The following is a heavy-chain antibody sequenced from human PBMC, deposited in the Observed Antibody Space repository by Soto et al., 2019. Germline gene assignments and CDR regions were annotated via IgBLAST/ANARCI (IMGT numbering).Heavy chain of an antibody. CDR2: YGGSGGST. V-gene: IGHV3-23*01. D-gene: IGHD3-16*01. Sequence: DVQLLESGGGLVQRGGSLRLSCAASGFIFSTYGMTWVRQAPGKGLEWVSYGGSGGSTYYADSVKGRFTISRDNSKNTLYLQMNSLRAEDTAVYYCVKFRGRAYHYYYMDVWGNGTTVTVSS. J-gene: IGHJ6*03. CDR3: VKFRGRAYHYYYMDV. CDR1: GFIFSTYG.